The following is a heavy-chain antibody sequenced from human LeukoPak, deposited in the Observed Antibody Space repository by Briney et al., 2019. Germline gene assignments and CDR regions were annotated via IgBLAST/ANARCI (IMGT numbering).Heavy chain of an antibody. J-gene: IGHJ4*02. V-gene: IGHV3-11*05. CDR3: ARGASDFDY. CDR1: RFTLSDHY. CDR2: ISSSRASYT. Sequence: PGGSLRLSCAASRFTLSDHYMTWIRQAPGKGLEWVSSISSSRASYTNYADSVRGRFAISTDIVRNSLYLQMDSLRAEDTVVYYCARGASDFDYWGQGTLVTVSS.